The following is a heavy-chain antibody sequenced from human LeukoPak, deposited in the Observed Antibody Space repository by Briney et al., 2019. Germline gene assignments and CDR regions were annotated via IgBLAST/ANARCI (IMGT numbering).Heavy chain of an antibody. D-gene: IGHD6-13*01. CDR1: GFTFSYYT. CDR3: ARNSSSWYYFDY. CDR2: ISSSSSFI. V-gene: IGHV3-21*01. Sequence: AGGSLRLSCAASGFTFSYYTMNWVRQAPGKGLKWVSSISSSSSFIYYADSVKGRFTISRDNAKNSLYLQMNSLRAEDTAVYYCARNSSSWYYFDYWGQGTLVTVSS. J-gene: IGHJ4*02.